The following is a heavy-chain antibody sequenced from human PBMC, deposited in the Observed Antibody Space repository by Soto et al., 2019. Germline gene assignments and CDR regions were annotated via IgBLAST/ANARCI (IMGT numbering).Heavy chain of an antibody. Sequence: PSETLSLTCTVYGGSISSSSYYWGLIRQPPGKGLEWIGSIYYSGSTYYNPSLKSRVTISVDTSKNQFSLKLSSVTAADTAVYYCARHATRLVSFDYWGQGTLVTVSS. J-gene: IGHJ4*02. D-gene: IGHD6-19*01. CDR1: GGSISSSSYY. CDR2: IYYSGST. V-gene: IGHV4-39*01. CDR3: ARHATRLVSFDY.